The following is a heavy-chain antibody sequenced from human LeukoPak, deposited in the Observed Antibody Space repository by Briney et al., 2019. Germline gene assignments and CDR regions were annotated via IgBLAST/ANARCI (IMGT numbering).Heavy chain of an antibody. CDR2: INWSGGDT. CDR3: ARRRRGRNWNPTSDLDY. V-gene: IGHV3-20*04. CDR1: GFTFDDYG. J-gene: IGHJ4*02. D-gene: IGHD1-1*01. Sequence: GRSLRLSCAASGFTFDDYGMSWVRQAPGKGLEWVSGINWSGGDTGYADSVKGRFTISRDNAKNSLYLQMNSLRAEDTAVYYCARRRRGRNWNPTSDLDYWGQGTLVTVSS.